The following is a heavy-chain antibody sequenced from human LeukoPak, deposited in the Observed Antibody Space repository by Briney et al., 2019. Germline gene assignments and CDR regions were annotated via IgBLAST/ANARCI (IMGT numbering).Heavy chain of an antibody. Sequence: SSVKVSFKSSVYTFTSYYMYWVRQSPGQGLEGMGIINPSGGSTSYAQKFQGRVTMPRDTSTSTVYMELRSLRSEDRAVYYCARDSGMVRGTVDYWGQGPLVTVSS. CDR2: INPSGGST. CDR1: VYTFTSYY. CDR3: ARDSGMVRGTVDY. D-gene: IGHD3-10*01. J-gene: IGHJ4*02. V-gene: IGHV1-46*01.